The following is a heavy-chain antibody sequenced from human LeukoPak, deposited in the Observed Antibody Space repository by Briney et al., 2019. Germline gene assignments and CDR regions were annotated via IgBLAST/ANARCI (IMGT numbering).Heavy chain of an antibody. V-gene: IGHV3-21*01. CDR2: ISSSSTYK. CDR1: EFTFRRYS. CDR3: ASFTIGRGVYSDY. Sequence: GGSLRLSCEASEFTFRRYSMNWVRQAPGKGLEWVSSISSSSTYKYYADSVKGRFTISRDNAKSSLFLQMNNLRAEDTAVYYCASFTIGRGVYSDYWGQGTLITVSS. D-gene: IGHD3-10*01. J-gene: IGHJ4*02.